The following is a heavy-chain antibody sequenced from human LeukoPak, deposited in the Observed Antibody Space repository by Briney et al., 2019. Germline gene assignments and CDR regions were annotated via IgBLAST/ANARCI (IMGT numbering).Heavy chain of an antibody. CDR2: ISSSSTYI. Sequence: PGGSLRLSCAASGFTFSSYNMNWVRQAPGKGLEWVSSISSSSTYIYYADSVKGRFTISRDNAKNSLYLQMNSLRAEDTAVYYCARSGYSGYDPYYCYYYGVDVWGQGTTVTVSS. CDR3: ARSGYSGYDPYYCYYYGVDV. CDR1: GFTFSSYN. J-gene: IGHJ6*02. V-gene: IGHV3-21*01. D-gene: IGHD5-12*01.